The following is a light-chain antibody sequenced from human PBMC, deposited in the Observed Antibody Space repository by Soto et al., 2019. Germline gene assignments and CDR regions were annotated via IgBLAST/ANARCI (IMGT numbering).Light chain of an antibody. Sequence: DILLTQSPSTLSASVGDRVTITCRASQSISSWLAWYQQKPGKAPKLLIYDASSLESGVPSRFSGSGSGTEFTLTISSLQPDDFATYYCQQYNSYWTFGQEPKVDIK. J-gene: IGKJ1*01. CDR1: QSISSW. CDR3: QQYNSYWT. CDR2: DAS. V-gene: IGKV1-5*01.